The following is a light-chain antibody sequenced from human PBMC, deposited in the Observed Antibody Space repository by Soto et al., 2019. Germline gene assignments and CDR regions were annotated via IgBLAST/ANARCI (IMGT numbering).Light chain of an antibody. Sequence: DIQMTQSPSSLSASVGDRVTITCRASQAIDRWLAWYQQKPGKAPKVLIYAASNLRSGVPSRFSGSGSGMDFSLTISSLQPEDLATYYCKQSKTFPLTFGGGTKV. CDR2: AAS. CDR3: KQSKTFPLT. V-gene: IGKV1-12*01. CDR1: QAIDRW. J-gene: IGKJ4*01.